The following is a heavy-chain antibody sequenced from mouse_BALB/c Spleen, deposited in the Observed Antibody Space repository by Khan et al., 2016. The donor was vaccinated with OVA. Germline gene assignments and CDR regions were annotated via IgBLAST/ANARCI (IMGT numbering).Heavy chain of an antibody. D-gene: IGHD2-4*01. V-gene: IGHV14-3*02. Sequence: VQLQQSGAELVKPGASVKLSCTASGFNIKDTYMHWVKQRPEQGLEWIGRIDPANVNTKFDPKFQGKATLTTDTSSTTAYLQLSSLTSEDTAVYYGARRVITTGAWFAYWGQGTLVTVSA. CDR2: IDPANVNT. J-gene: IGHJ3*01. CDR3: ARRVITTGAWFAY. CDR1: GFNIKDTY.